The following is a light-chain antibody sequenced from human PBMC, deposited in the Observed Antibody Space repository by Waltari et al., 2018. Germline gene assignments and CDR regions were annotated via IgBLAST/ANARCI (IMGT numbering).Light chain of an antibody. J-gene: IGLJ3*02. CDR1: GSNIGAGYD. Sequence: QSVLTQPPSVSGAPGQRVTISCTGSGSNIGAGYDVHWYQHLPRAAPKLLIYGSSSRPLWAPDRFFGSTSGTSASLAITGLQAEDEGDYYCQSYDTSLSVVFGGGTKLTVL. V-gene: IGLV1-40*01. CDR2: GSS. CDR3: QSYDTSLSVV.